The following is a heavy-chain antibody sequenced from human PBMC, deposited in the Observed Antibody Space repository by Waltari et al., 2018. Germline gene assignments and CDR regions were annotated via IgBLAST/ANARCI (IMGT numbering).Heavy chain of an antibody. CDR1: GYTFNDYW. CDR3: ARGPNTGDFDY. CDR2: INPKIGNT. Sequence: QVQLVHSGAEVKKPGASVQFSCKASGYTFNDYWIQLMRQAPGQRFEWMGWINPKIGNTKYVQNLQDRVTMTRDTSVNTVYMELSGLRSDDTAVYFCARGPNTGDFDYWGQGTLVTVSS. V-gene: IGHV1-2*02. J-gene: IGHJ4*02. D-gene: IGHD7-27*01.